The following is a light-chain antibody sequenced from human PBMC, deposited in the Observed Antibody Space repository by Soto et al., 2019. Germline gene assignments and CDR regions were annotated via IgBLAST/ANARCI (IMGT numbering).Light chain of an antibody. CDR2: DAS. Sequence: DIQMNQSPSSLSASVGDRVTITCQASQDIRNYLNWYQQKPGKAPKFMIYDASNLERGVPSRFSGSGSGTYFTFTISSLHPEDIGTDYCQQYDNLVFTLGQRTKVDIK. J-gene: IGKJ2*01. CDR3: QQYDNLVFT. V-gene: IGKV1-33*01. CDR1: QDIRNY.